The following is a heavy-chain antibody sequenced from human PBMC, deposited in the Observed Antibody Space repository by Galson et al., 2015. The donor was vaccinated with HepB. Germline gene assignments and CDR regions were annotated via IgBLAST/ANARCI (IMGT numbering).Heavy chain of an antibody. D-gene: IGHD6-25*01. CDR3: ARNPASYDYYNMDV. CDR2: ISAGSTTR. J-gene: IGHJ6*02. Sequence: SLRLSCAASGFSFSSHSMNWVRQAPGKGLEWVSYISAGSTTRYYAASVKGRFTISRDNARNSVSLHMSSLRDEDTAAYYCARNPASYDYYNMDVWGQGTTVTVSS. V-gene: IGHV3-48*02. CDR1: GFSFSSHS.